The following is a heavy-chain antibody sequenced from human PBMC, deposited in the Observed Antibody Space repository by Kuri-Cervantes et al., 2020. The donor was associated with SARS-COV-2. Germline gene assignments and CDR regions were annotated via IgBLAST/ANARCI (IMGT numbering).Heavy chain of an antibody. Sequence: GESLKISCAASGFTFSSYEMNWVRQAPGKGLEWVSYISSSGSTIYYADSVKGRFAISRDNSKNTLYLQKNSLRAEDTAVYYCARDLFGGGGYYYGMDVWGQGTTVTVSS. V-gene: IGHV3-48*03. CDR2: ISSSGSTI. CDR3: ARDLFGGGGYYYGMDV. CDR1: GFTFSSYE. J-gene: IGHJ6*02. D-gene: IGHD4-23*01.